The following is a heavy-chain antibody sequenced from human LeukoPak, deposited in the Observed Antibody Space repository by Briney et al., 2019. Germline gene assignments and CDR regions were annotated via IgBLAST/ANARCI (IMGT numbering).Heavy chain of an antibody. CDR3: ARDSRSYYFDY. J-gene: IGHJ4*02. Sequence: GGSLRLSCAASGFSVTSNHMNWVRQAPGKGLEWVSIRFTISRDDSINTLYLQMNSLRAEDTAVYYCARDSRSYYFDYWGQGTLVTVSS. CDR1: GFSVTSNH. V-gene: IGHV3-66*01. D-gene: IGHD6-6*01.